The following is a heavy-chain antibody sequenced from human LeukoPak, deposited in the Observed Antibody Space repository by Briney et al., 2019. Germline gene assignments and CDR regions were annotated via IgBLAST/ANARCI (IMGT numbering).Heavy chain of an antibody. V-gene: IGHV3-7*03. CDR3: AKDMGSVAGGYYYYYYGMDV. Sequence: GGSLRLSCAASGFTFSSYWMSWVRQAPGKGLEWVANIKQDGSEKYYVDSVKGRFTISRDNAKNSLYLQMNSLRAEDTALYYCAKDMGSVAGGYYYYYYGMDVWGQGTTVTASS. CDR1: GFTFSSYW. D-gene: IGHD6-19*01. J-gene: IGHJ6*02. CDR2: IKQDGSEK.